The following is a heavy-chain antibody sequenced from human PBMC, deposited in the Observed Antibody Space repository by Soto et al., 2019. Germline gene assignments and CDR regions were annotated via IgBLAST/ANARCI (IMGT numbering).Heavy chain of an antibody. CDR2: ISYDGSNK. CDR1: VFPFRSYG. J-gene: IGHJ6*02. Sequence: VRLSFATAVFPFRSYGVHWVSQAPGKGLEWVAVISYDGSNKYYADSVKGRFTISRDNSKNTLYLQMNSLRAEDTAVYYCAKGEKWFYYYYGMDVWGQGTTVTVS. V-gene: IGHV3-30*18. CDR3: AKGEKWFYYYYGMDV. D-gene: IGHD3-22*01.